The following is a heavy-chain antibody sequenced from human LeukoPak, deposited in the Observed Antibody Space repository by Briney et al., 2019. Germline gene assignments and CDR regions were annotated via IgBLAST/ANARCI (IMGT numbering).Heavy chain of an antibody. D-gene: IGHD3-22*01. V-gene: IGHV3-7*01. CDR2: IKQDGSEK. Sequence: GSLRLSCAASGFTFSSYWMSWVRQAPGKGLEWVANIKQDGSEKYYVDSVKGRFTISRDNAKNSLYLQMNSLRAEDTAVYYCAREGYDSSGSSYDAFDIWGQGTMVTVSS. CDR1: GFTFSSYW. J-gene: IGHJ3*02. CDR3: AREGYDSSGSSYDAFDI.